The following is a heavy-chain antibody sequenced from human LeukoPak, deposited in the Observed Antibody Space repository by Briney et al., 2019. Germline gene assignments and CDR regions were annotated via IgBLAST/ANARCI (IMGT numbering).Heavy chain of an antibody. CDR2: ISGSGAST. V-gene: IGHV3-23*01. Sequence: PGGSLRLSCAASGFTFSSYWMSWVRQAPGKGLEWVSTISGSGASTFYADSVKGRFTISRDNSKNMLYLQMNSLRADDTAVYYCATEYYFEYWGQGTLVTVSS. J-gene: IGHJ4*02. CDR3: ATEYYFEY. CDR1: GFTFSSYW.